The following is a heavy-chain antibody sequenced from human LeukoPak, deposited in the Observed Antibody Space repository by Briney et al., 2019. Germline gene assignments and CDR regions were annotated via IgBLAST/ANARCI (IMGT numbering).Heavy chain of an antibody. Sequence: ASVEVSCKASGYTFTGYYMHWVRQAPGQGLEWMGRINPNSGGTNYAQKFQGRVTMTRDTSISTAYMELSRLRSDDTAVYYCARDVGSGYSYGFDYWGQGTLVTVSS. CDR2: INPNSGGT. CDR3: ARDVGSGYSYGFDY. V-gene: IGHV1-2*06. D-gene: IGHD5-18*01. J-gene: IGHJ4*02. CDR1: GYTFTGYY.